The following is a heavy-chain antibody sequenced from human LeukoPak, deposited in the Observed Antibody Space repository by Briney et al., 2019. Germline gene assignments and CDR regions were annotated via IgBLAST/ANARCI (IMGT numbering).Heavy chain of an antibody. CDR1: GFTFSDYY. D-gene: IGHD1-1*01. V-gene: IGHV3-23*01. Sequence: PGGSLRLSCAASGFTFSDYYMSWIRQAPGKGLEWVSFVSGSGGSTYYADSVKGRFIISRDNSKNTLYLQMSGLRAEDTAVYYCAKDLTPNTNDWNGRLDYWGQGALVTVSS. J-gene: IGHJ4*02. CDR2: VSGSGGST. CDR3: AKDLTPNTNDWNGRLDY.